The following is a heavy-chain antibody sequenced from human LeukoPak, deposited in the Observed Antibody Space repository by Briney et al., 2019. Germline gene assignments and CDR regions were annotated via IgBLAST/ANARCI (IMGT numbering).Heavy chain of an antibody. CDR2: MNPNSGNT. D-gene: IGHD3-16*02. V-gene: IGHV1-8*01. CDR1: GYTFTSYD. Sequence: ASVKVSCKASGYTFTSYDINWVRRATGQGLEWMGWMNPNSGNTGYAQKFQGRVTITRNTSINTAYMELSSLRSEDTAVYYCARGRGRLRLGELSLLDYWGQGTLVTVSS. J-gene: IGHJ4*02. CDR3: ARGRGRLRLGELSLLDY.